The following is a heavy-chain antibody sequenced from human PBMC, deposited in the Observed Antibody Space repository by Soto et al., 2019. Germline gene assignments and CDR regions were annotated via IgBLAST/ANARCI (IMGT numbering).Heavy chain of an antibody. CDR2: TSYDGRDK. Sequence: QVQLVESGGGVVQPGTSLRVSCVGSGFTFRSYVIHWVRQAPGKGLEWVALTSYDGRDKYYDDSVRGRFTISRDNSRNTVDLQMDSLRLEDTALYYFARWGATGGLDVWGQGTLVSV. CDR1: GFTFRSYV. V-gene: IGHV3-30*19. CDR3: ARWGATGGLDV. D-gene: IGHD3-16*01. J-gene: IGHJ1*01.